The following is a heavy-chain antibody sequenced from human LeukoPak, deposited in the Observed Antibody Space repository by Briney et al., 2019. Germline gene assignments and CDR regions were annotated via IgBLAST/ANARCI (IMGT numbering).Heavy chain of an antibody. CDR2: ISAYNGNT. CDR3: ARDGYFDWLSPGRITEFDY. V-gene: IGHV1-18*01. Sequence: GASVTVSCKASGYTFTSYGISWVRQAPGQGLEWMGWISAYNGNTNYAQKLQGRVTMTTDTSTSTAYMELRSLRSDDTAVYYCARDGYFDWLSPGRITEFDYWGQGTLVTVSS. CDR1: GYTFTSYG. J-gene: IGHJ4*02. D-gene: IGHD3-9*01.